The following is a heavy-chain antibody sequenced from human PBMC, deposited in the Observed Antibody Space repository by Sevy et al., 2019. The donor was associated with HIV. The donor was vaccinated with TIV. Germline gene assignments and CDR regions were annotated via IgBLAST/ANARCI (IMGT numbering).Heavy chain of an antibody. J-gene: IGHJ4*02. CDR1: GFTFSSYA. Sequence: GGSLRLSCAASGFTFSSYAMHWVRQAPGKGLEWVAVISYDGSNKYYGDSVKGRFTISRDNSKNTPYLQMNSLRAEDTAVYYCARSGIQLWSEGNYWGQGTLVTVSS. CDR2: ISYDGSNK. CDR3: ARSGIQLWSEGNY. D-gene: IGHD5-18*01. V-gene: IGHV3-30-3*01.